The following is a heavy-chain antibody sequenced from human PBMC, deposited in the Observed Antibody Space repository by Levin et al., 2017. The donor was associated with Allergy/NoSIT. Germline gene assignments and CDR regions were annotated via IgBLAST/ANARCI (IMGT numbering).Heavy chain of an antibody. J-gene: IGHJ5*02. Sequence: ASVKVSCKASGYTFTGYYMHWVRQAPGQGLEWMGWINPNSGGTNYAQKFQGRVTMTRDTSISTAYMELSRLRSDDTAVYYCAREFGYQNWFDPWGQGTLVTVSS. CDR2: INPNSGGT. CDR3: AREFGYQNWFDP. D-gene: IGHD2-2*01. CDR1: GYTFTGYY. V-gene: IGHV1-2*02.